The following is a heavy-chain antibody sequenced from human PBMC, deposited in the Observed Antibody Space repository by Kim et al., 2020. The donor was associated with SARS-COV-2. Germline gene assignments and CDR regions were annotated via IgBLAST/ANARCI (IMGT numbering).Heavy chain of an antibody. J-gene: IGHJ4*01. CDR1: GDSITSGSTH. Sequence: SETLSLTCTVSGDSITSGSTHWSWIRQHPGKGLEWIGYIHYTGSTYYNPSLKSRLTMSLDTSKNPFSLNLTAVTAADTAGYYCARVKYYGGGKSFDYWG. V-gene: IGHV4-31*03. CDR3: ARVKYYGGGKSFDY. CDR2: IHYTGST. D-gene: IGHD3-3*01.